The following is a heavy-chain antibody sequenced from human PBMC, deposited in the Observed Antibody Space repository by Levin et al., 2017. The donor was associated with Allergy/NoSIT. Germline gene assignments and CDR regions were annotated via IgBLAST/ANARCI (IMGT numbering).Heavy chain of an antibody. CDR1: GFTFSSYA. J-gene: IGHJ3*02. D-gene: IGHD4-17*01. CDR2: ISYDGSNK. V-gene: IGHV3-30-3*01. CDR3: ARGTVTTGRLFDAFDI. Sequence: GESLKISCAASGFTFSSYAMHWVRQAPGKGLEWVAVISYDGSNKYYADSVKGRFTISRDNSKNTLYLQMNSLRAEDTAVYYCARGTVTTGRLFDAFDIWGQGTMVTVSS.